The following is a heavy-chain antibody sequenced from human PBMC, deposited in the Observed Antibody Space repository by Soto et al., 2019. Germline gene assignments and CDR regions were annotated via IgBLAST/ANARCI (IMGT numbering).Heavy chain of an antibody. CDR1: GGSFRNYY. Sequence: SETLSLTCGVYGGSFRNYYWIWVRQPPGKGLEWIGYVYYSGTTYSHTSLNSRVSISVDTSENQFSLRLTSVTAADTAVYYCVTVNLVGAAYYFDYWGPGTLVNVSS. V-gene: IGHV4-59*08. CDR2: VYYSGTT. CDR3: VTVNLVGAAYYFDY. J-gene: IGHJ4*02. D-gene: IGHD1-26*01.